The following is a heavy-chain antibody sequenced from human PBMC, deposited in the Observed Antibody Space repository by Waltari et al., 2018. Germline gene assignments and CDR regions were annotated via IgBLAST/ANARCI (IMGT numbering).Heavy chain of an antibody. CDR2: ISSSSSYI. CDR3: ARDQDTASIFDY. V-gene: IGHV3-21*01. Sequence: EVQLVESGGGLVKPGGSLRLSCAASGFTFSSYSMNWVCQAPGKGLEWVSTISSSSSYIYYADSVKGRFTISRDNAKNSLYLQMNGLRAEDTAVYYRARDQDTASIFDYWGQGTLVTVSS. CDR1: GFTFSSYS. D-gene: IGHD5-18*01. J-gene: IGHJ4*02.